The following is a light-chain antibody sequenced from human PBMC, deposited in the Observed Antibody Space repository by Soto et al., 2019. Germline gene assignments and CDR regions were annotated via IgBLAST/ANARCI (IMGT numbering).Light chain of an antibody. Sequence: DIQMTQSPSTMSASVGDRVTITCRASQSIDSWLAWYQQKPGKAPQFLMYKASNIESGVPLRFSGSGSETEFTLTSRSLPPDDFAIYYCQHYKSYPWTFGQGTKVELK. V-gene: IGKV1-5*03. J-gene: IGKJ1*01. CDR2: KAS. CDR1: QSIDSW. CDR3: QHYKSYPWT.